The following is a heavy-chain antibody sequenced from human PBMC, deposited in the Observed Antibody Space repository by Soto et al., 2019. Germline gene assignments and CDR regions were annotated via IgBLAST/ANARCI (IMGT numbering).Heavy chain of an antibody. V-gene: IGHV5-51*01. CDR2: IYPGDSDT. Sequence: PGESLKISCKGSGYSFTTYWIGWVRQMPGKGLEWMGIIYPGDSDTKYSPSFQGQVTISADRSTSTAFLQWSSLKASDTAMYYCARSGSGIYERSKYYFYGLDVWGQGTTVTGSS. D-gene: IGHD3-10*01. CDR1: GYSFTTYW. J-gene: IGHJ6*02. CDR3: ARSGSGIYERSKYYFYGLDV.